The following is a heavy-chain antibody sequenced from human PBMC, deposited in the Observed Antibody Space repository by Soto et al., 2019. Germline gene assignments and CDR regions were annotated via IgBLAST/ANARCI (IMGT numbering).Heavy chain of an antibody. Sequence: QVQLVESGGGAVQPGRSLRLSCAASGFTFSSYGMHWVRQAPGKGLEWVAVIWYDGSNKYYADSVKGRFTISRDNSKNTLYLQMNSLRAEDTAVYYCARDFIEYSSSSGYYYYYYGMDVWGQGTTVTVSS. CDR1: GFTFSSYG. J-gene: IGHJ6*02. D-gene: IGHD6-6*01. CDR2: IWYDGSNK. CDR3: ARDFIEYSSSSGYYYYYYGMDV. V-gene: IGHV3-33*01.